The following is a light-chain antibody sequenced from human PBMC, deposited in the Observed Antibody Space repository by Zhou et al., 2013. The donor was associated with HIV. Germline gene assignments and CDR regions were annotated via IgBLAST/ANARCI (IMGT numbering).Light chain of an antibody. J-gene: IGKJ4*01. CDR2: DAS. Sequence: DIQMTQSPSSLSASVGDRVTITCQASQDINNFINWYQHKPGKAPKLLIYDASNLKTGVPSRFSGSGSGTDFTFTISSLQPEDIATYFCQHYANLPVTFGGGTKVEIK. CDR1: QDINNF. CDR3: QHYANLPVT. V-gene: IGKV1-33*01.